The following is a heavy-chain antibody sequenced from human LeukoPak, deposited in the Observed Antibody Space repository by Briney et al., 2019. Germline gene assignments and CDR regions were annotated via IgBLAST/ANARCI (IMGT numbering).Heavy chain of an antibody. V-gene: IGHV4-61*02. Sequence: SETLSLTCSVSGGAISSGSYYWSWIRQPAGKGLEWIGRTHTSGSTNYNPSLKSRVTISVDTSKNQFSLKLSSVTAADTAVYYCARAGVVSVVPAAYNWFDPWGQGTLVTVSS. CDR1: GGAISSGSYY. CDR2: THTSGST. J-gene: IGHJ5*02. CDR3: ARAGVVSVVPAAYNWFDP. D-gene: IGHD2-2*01.